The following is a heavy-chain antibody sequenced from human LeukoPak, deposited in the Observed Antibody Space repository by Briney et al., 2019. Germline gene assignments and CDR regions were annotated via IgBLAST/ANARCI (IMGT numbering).Heavy chain of an antibody. Sequence: GGSLRPSCAASGFTFSSYGMHWVRQAPGKGLEWVAVIWYDGSNKYYADSVKGRFTISRDNSKNTLYLQMNSLRVEDTAVYYCARGPLREIGDFWGQGTLVSVSS. CDR3: ARGPLREIGDF. CDR1: GFTFSSYG. D-gene: IGHD2/OR15-2a*01. CDR2: IWYDGSNK. V-gene: IGHV3-33*01. J-gene: IGHJ4*02.